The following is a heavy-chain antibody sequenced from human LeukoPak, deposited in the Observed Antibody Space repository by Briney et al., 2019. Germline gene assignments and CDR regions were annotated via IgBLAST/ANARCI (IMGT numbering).Heavy chain of an antibody. CDR3: ARQYDGRESRSYYEDY. D-gene: IGHD1-26*01. J-gene: IGHJ4*02. V-gene: IGHV4-59*08. CDR2: INYSGST. CDR1: GGSITSHY. Sequence: SETLSLTCTVSGGSITSHYWSWIRQPPGKELEWIGYINYSGSTDYNPSLKSRLTMSVDTSKKQFSLKLSSVTAADTAVYYCARQYDGRESRSYYEDYWGQGTLFTVSS.